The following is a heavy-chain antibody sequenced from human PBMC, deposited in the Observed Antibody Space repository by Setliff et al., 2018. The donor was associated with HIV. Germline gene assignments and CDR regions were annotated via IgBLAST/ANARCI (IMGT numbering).Heavy chain of an antibody. D-gene: IGHD2-8*01. Sequence: SVKVSCKISGGTFSEYAISWVRQAPGQGLEWMGGIVPIIGTANYAQKFQGRVTISADEPTSTAYLELSSLSSEDTAVYFCARDLSVLDPPATGGGWFDPWGQGTLVTVSS. V-gene: IGHV1-69*13. CDR3: ARDLSVLDPPATGGGWFDP. CDR1: GGTFSEYA. J-gene: IGHJ5*02. CDR2: IVPIIGTA.